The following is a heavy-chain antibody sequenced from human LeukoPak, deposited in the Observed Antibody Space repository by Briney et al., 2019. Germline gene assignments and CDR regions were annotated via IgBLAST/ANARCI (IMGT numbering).Heavy chain of an antibody. V-gene: IGHV3-23*01. CDR2: ISSSGGNT. D-gene: IGHD6-19*01. Sequence: PGGSLRLSCAASGFTFSSYEMNWVRQAPGRGLEWVSAISSSGGNTYYADSVKGRFTISRDNSKNTLYLQMNSLGAEDTAVYYCAKSRSGWFWGYFDYWGQGTLVTVSS. CDR1: GFTFSSYE. CDR3: AKSRSGWFWGYFDY. J-gene: IGHJ4*02.